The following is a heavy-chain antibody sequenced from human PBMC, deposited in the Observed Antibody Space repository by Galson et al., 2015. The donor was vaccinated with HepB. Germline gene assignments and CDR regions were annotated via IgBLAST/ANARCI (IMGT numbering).Heavy chain of an antibody. D-gene: IGHD1-26*01. V-gene: IGHV1-69*01. Sequence: SGDSISNYVFTWVRQAPGQGLQWVGGVIPMFGTGNDGQKFQGRATVTADEVTSTVYMELSSLRSEDTAVYYCAARRVGGDYYGMDVWGQGTRVTVSS. J-gene: IGHJ6*02. CDR2: VIPMFGTG. CDR1: GDSISNYV. CDR3: AARRVGGDYYGMDV.